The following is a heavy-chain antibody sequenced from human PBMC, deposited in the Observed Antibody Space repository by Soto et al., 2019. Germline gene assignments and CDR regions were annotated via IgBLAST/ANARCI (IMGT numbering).Heavy chain of an antibody. J-gene: IGHJ6*02. CDR1: GYTFTSYG. D-gene: IGHD6-13*01. CDR3: ARDPPRLYSSSWYNSYYYYGMDV. V-gene: IGHV1-18*04. Sequence: GASVKVSCKASGYTFTSYGISWVRQAPGQGLEWMGWISAYNGNTNYAQKLQGRVTMTTDTSTSTAYMELRSLRSDDTAVYYCARDPPRLYSSSWYNSYYYYGMDVWGQGTTVTVSS. CDR2: ISAYNGNT.